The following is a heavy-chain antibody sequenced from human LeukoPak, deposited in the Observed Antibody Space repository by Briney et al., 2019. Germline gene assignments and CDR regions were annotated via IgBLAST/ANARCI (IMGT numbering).Heavy chain of an antibody. D-gene: IGHD4-17*01. CDR1: GFTVSSYA. J-gene: IGHJ4*02. V-gene: IGHV3-23*01. Sequence: GGSLRLSCAASGFTVSSYAMTWVRQAPGKGLEWVSAIGYSTGNTNYADSVKGRFTISRDNSMNTLYLQMSSLRADDTALYYCAKDDDGQHHGVDHWGQGTLVTVSS. CDR3: AKDDDGQHHGVDH. CDR2: IGYSTGNT.